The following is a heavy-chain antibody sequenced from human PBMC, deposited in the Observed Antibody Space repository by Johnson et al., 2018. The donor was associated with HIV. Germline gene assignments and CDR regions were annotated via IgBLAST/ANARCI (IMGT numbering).Heavy chain of an antibody. Sequence: QVQLVESGGGVVQPGRSLRLSCAASGFTFSSYAMHWVRQAPGKGLEWVAVISYDGSNKYYADSVKGRFTISRDNSKNTLYLQMNSLRAEGTAVYYCARDSLAHDAFDIWGQGTMVTVSS. CDR3: ARDSLAHDAFDI. CDR1: GFTFSSYA. V-gene: IGHV3-30-3*01. J-gene: IGHJ3*02. CDR2: ISYDGSNK.